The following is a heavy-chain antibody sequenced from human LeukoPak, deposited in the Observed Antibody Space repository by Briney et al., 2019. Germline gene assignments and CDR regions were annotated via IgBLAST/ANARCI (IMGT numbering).Heavy chain of an antibody. V-gene: IGHV1-69*04. CDR1: GGTFSSYA. Sequence: SVKVSCKASGGTFSSYAISWVRQAPGQGLEWMGRIIPILGIANYAQKFQGRVTITADKSTSTAYMELSSLRSEDTAVYYCARDLIRFLEWFFDYWGQGTLVTVS. CDR3: ARDLIRFLEWFFDY. CDR2: IIPILGIA. D-gene: IGHD3-3*01. J-gene: IGHJ4*02.